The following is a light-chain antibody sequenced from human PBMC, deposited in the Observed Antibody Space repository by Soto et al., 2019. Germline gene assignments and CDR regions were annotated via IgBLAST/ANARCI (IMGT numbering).Light chain of an antibody. V-gene: IGLV1-47*01. Sequence: QAVVTQPPSASGTPGQRVTISCSGSSSNIGSNYVYWYQQLPGTAPKLLIYRNNQRPSGVPDRFSGSKSGTSASLAISGLRSEDEADYYCAAWDDSPPRVVFGGGTKLTVL. J-gene: IGLJ2*01. CDR2: RNN. CDR1: SSNIGSNY. CDR3: AAWDDSPPRVV.